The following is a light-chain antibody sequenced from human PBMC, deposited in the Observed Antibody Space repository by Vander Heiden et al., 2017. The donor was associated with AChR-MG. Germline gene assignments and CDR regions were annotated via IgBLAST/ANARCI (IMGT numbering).Light chain of an antibody. CDR1: QSALYSYNNRSY. J-gene: IGKJ4*01. V-gene: IGKV4-1*01. CDR2: GAS. CDR3: QQCDTPPLT. Sequence: DLEMTQSPDSLAVSLGEWASINCTARQSALYSYNNRSYLAWYQQKPGQPPKLLIYGASTRDTGVPDRFSGSGSGTDFTLTISSLQAEDVALYYCQQCDTPPLTFGGGTKVEIK.